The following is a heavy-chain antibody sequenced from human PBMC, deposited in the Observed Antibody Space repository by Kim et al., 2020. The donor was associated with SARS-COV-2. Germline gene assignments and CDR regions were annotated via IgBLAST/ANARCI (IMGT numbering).Heavy chain of an antibody. J-gene: IGHJ5*02. D-gene: IGHD3-10*01. V-gene: IGHV3-9*01. Sequence: KGRFTISRDNAKNSLYLQMNSLRAEDTALYYCAKDISKARESGSFNWFDPWGQGTLVTVSS. CDR3: AKDISKARESGSFNWFDP.